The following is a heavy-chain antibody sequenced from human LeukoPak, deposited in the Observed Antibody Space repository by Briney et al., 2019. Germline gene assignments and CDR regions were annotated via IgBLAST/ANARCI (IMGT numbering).Heavy chain of an antibody. CDR2: IYHSGST. CDR3: ASYPFPFAFDI. Sequence: SETLSLTCAVSGGSISSSNWWSWVRQPPGKGLEWIGEIYHSGSTSYNPSLKSRVTISVDKSKNQFSLKLSSVTAADTAVYYCASYPFPFAFDIWGQGTMVTVSS. CDR1: GGSISSSNW. V-gene: IGHV4-4*02. J-gene: IGHJ3*02. D-gene: IGHD2/OR15-2a*01.